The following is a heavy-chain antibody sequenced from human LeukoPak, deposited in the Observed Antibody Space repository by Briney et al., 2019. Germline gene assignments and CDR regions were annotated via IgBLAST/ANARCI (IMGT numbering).Heavy chain of an antibody. D-gene: IGHD6-13*01. CDR2: IYYSGST. V-gene: IGHV4-59*01. J-gene: IGHJ4*02. CDR3: ARDHGAFYSRSWFDY. Sequence: PSETLSLTCTVSGGSIRSYQWSWIRQPPGKGLEWIGYIYYSGSTNYNPSLKSRVTISVDTTKNQFSLRLTSMTAADTAVYYCARDHGAFYSRSWFDYWGQGTLVTVSS. CDR1: GGSIRSYQ.